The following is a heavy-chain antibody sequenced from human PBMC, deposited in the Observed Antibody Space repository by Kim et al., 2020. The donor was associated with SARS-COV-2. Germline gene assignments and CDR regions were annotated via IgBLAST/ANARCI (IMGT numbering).Heavy chain of an antibody. D-gene: IGHD3-22*01. V-gene: IGHV4-31*01. Sequence: YSNPSLKIPVTISVNTSKNQFSMKLSSVTAAATAVYYCARPSGYSDAFDIWGQGTMVTVSS. CDR3: ARPSGYSDAFDI. J-gene: IGHJ3*02.